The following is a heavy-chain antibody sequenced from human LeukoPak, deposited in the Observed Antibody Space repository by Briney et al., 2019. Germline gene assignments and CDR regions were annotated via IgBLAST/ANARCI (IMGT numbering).Heavy chain of an antibody. CDR3: ARESWGPGGPPSIFIVVAPFDY. CDR1: GFTFSSYA. Sequence: GRSLRLSCAASGFTFSSYAMHWVRQAPGKGLEWVAVISYDGSNKYYADSVKGRFTISRDNSKNTLYLQMNSLRAEDTAVYYCARESWGPGGPPSIFIVVAPFDYWGQGTLVTVSS. D-gene: IGHD2-2*01. J-gene: IGHJ4*02. CDR2: ISYDGSNK. V-gene: IGHV3-30*01.